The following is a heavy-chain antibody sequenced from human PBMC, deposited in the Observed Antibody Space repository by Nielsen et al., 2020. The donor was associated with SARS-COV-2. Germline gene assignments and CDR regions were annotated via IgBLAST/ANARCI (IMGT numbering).Heavy chain of an antibody. CDR2: IIPIFGTA. CDR1: GYTFTSYG. D-gene: IGHD4-17*01. Sequence: SVKVSCKASGYTFTSYGISWVRQAPGQGLEWMGGIIPIFGTANYAQKFQGRVTITADESTSTAYMELSSLRSEDTAVYYCARGYGDYNSYDYWGQGTLVTVSS. V-gene: IGHV1-69*13. CDR3: ARGYGDYNSYDY. J-gene: IGHJ4*02.